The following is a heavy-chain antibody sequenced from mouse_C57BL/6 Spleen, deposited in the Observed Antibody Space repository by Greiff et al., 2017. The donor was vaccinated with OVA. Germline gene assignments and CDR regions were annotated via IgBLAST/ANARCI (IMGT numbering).Heavy chain of an antibody. V-gene: IGHV1-9*01. CDR1: GYTFTGYW. CDR2: ILPGSGST. D-gene: IGHD2-1*01. Sequence: VQLQQSGAELMKPGASVKLSCKATGYTFTGYWIEWVKQRPGHGLEWIGEILPGSGSTNYNEKFKGKATFTADTSSNTAYMQLSSLTTEDSAIYYCARRGLIYYGNLYAMDYWGQGTSVTVSS. J-gene: IGHJ4*01. CDR3: ARRGLIYYGNLYAMDY.